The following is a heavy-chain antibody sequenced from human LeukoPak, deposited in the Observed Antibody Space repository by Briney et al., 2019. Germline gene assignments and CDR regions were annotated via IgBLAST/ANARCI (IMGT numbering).Heavy chain of an antibody. CDR3: ARGTVTTFGRYYYYYYMDV. Sequence: GASVKVSCKASGYTFTSYYMYWVRQAPGQGLEWMGIINPSGGSTSYAQKFQGRVTMTREMATRTVYMELSSLRSEDTAVYYCARGTVTTFGRYYYYYYMDVWGKGTTVTVSS. D-gene: IGHD3-16*01. CDR1: GYTFTSYY. V-gene: IGHV1-46*01. J-gene: IGHJ6*03. CDR2: INPSGGST.